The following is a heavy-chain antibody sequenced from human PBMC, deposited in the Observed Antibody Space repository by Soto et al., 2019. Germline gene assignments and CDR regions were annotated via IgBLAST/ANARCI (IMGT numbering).Heavy chain of an antibody. J-gene: IGHJ3*02. Sequence: QLQLQESGSGLVKASQTLSLTCAVSGGSISSGGYSWSWLRQPPGKGLEWIGYIYHGSTYSNPSLKSRVTISIDRSKNQFSLKLSSVTAADTAVYYCASSGSRGIGAFDIWGQGTMVTVSS. CDR2: IYHGST. D-gene: IGHD3-22*01. CDR1: GGSISSGGYS. CDR3: ASSGSRGIGAFDI. V-gene: IGHV4-30-2*01.